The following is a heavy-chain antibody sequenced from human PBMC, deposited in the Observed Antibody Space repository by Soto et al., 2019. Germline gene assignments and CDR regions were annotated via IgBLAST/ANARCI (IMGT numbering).Heavy chain of an antibody. Sequence: QLQLQESGPGLVKSSETLSLTCTVSGSSIRNSYYFWGWIRQPPGKGLEWIGSIFNNGSTHHNPSLENRVTISVDKSKNQFSLKLSSVTAGDTAVYYCARHGMAAVTQWGLGTLVTVSS. CDR1: GSSIRNSYYF. CDR3: ARHGMAAVTQ. D-gene: IGHD2-21*02. CDR2: IFNNGST. V-gene: IGHV4-39*01. J-gene: IGHJ4*02.